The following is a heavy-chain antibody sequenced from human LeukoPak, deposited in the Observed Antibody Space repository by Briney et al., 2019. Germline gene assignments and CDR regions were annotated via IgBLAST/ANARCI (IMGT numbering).Heavy chain of an antibody. CDR1: GGSISSYY. Sequence: PSETLSLTCTVSGGSISSYYWSWIRQPPGKGLEWIGYIYYSGSTNYNPSLKSRVTISVDTSKNQFSLKLSSVTAADTAVYYCARVGPDYADYVSWFDPWGQGTLVTVSS. J-gene: IGHJ5*02. CDR3: ARVGPDYADYVSWFDP. D-gene: IGHD4-17*01. CDR2: IYYSGST. V-gene: IGHV4-59*01.